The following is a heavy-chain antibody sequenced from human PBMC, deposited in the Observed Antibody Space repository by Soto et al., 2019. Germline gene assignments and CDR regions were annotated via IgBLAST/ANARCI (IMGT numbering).Heavy chain of an antibody. V-gene: IGHV1-18*04. CDR2: ISACNGNT. CDR3: ARDKHYYYMDV. Sequence: ASVKVSCKASGYTFTSYYMHWVRQAPGQGPEWMGLISACNGNTNYAQKFQGRVTMTTDTSTSTAYMELRSLRSDDTAVYYCARDKHYYYMDVWGKGTTVTVSS. J-gene: IGHJ6*03. CDR1: GYTFTSYY.